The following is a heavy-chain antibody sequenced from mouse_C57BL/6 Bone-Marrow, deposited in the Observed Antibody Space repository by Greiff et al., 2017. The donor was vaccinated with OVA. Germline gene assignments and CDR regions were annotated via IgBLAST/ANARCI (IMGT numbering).Heavy chain of an antibody. V-gene: IGHV1-55*01. J-gene: IGHJ2*01. CDR1: GYTFTSYW. CDR3: AHYYGSSLDY. CDR2: IYPRSGNT. D-gene: IGHD1-1*01. Sequence: VQLQQPGAELVKPGASVKMSCKASGYTFTSYWITWVKQRPGQGLEWIGEIYPRSGNTYYNEKFKGKATLTADKSSSTAYMELRSLTSEDSAVYYCAHYYGSSLDYWGQGTTLTVSS.